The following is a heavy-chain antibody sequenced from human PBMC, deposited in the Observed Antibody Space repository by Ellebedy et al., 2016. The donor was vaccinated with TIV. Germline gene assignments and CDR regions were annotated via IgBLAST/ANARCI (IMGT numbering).Heavy chain of an antibody. CDR2: IYYSGST. Sequence: MPSETLSLTCTVSGGSISSYYWSWSRQPPGKGLEWIGYIYYSGSTNYNPSLKSRVTISVDTSKNQFPLKLSSVTAADTAVYYCARASEYCGGDCYLDYWGQGTLVTVSS. V-gene: IGHV4-59*01. CDR1: GGSISSYY. J-gene: IGHJ4*02. CDR3: ARASEYCGGDCYLDY. D-gene: IGHD2-21*02.